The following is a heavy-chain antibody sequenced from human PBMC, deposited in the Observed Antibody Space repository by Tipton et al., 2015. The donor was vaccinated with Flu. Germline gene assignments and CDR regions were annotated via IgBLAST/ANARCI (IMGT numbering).Heavy chain of an antibody. D-gene: IGHD6-6*01. CDR3: AKGRGAASSSGVFDS. Sequence: TLSLTCTVSGGSINSHYWSWIRQPAGKGLEWIGRVYTSGNNIYNPSLTSRVTMSLDASKNQFSLSLTSVTAADSAVYFCAKGRGAASSSGVFDSWGQGTLVTVSS. CDR1: GGSINSHY. CDR2: VYTSGNN. V-gene: IGHV4-4*07. J-gene: IGHJ4*02.